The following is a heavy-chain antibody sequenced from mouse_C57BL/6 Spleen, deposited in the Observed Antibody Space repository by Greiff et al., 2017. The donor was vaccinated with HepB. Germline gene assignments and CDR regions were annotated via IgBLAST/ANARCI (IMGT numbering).Heavy chain of an antibody. CDR1: GYAFSSSW. CDR3: ARGNYGGFAY. J-gene: IGHJ3*01. Sequence: VKVVESGPELVKPGASVKISCKASGYAFSSSWMNWVKQRPGKGLEWIGRIYPGDGDTNYNGKFKGKATLTADKSSSTAYMQLSSLTSEDSAVYFCARGNYGGFAYWGQGTLVTVSA. V-gene: IGHV1-82*01. CDR2: IYPGDGDT. D-gene: IGHD2-4*01.